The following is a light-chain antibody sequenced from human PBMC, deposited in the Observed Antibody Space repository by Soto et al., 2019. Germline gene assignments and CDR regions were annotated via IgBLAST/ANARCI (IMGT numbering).Light chain of an antibody. CDR1: QSVSSGS. CDR2: GAS. V-gene: IGKV3-20*01. CDR3: QQYGTSPRT. Sequence: EIVLTQSPGTLSLSPGERATLSCRASQSVSSGSLAWYQQKPGQAPRLLISGASSRATGIPDRFSGSGSGTDFTLTISRLEPEDFAVYYCQQYGTSPRTFGQGTKVEIK. J-gene: IGKJ1*01.